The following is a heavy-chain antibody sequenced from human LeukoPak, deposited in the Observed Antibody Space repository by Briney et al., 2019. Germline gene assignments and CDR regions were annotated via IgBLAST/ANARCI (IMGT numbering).Heavy chain of an antibody. CDR2: ISAYNGNT. CDR3: ARSETFLEWLSAFDY. J-gene: IGHJ4*02. Sequence: GASVKVSCKASGYTFTNYGISWVRQAPGQGLEWMGWISAYNGNTNYAQKLQGRVTMTTDTSTSTAYMELRSLRSDDTAVYYCARSETFLEWLSAFDYWGQGTLVTVSS. CDR1: GYTFTNYG. D-gene: IGHD3-3*02. V-gene: IGHV1-18*01.